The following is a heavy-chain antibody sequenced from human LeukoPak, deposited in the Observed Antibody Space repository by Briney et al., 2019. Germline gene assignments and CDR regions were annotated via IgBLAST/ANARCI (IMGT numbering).Heavy chain of an antibody. Sequence: PGGSLRLSCAASGFTFSSYAMSWVRQAPGKGLEWVSAISGSGGSTYYADSVKGRFTISRDNSKNTLYLQMNSLRAEDTAVYYCARNVEMATIFFDYWGQGTLVTVSS. V-gene: IGHV3-23*01. CDR1: GFTFSSYA. CDR3: ARNVEMATIFFDY. D-gene: IGHD5-24*01. J-gene: IGHJ4*02. CDR2: ISGSGGST.